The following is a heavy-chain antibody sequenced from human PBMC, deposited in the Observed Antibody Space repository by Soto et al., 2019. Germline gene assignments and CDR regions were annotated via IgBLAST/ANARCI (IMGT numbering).Heavy chain of an antibody. CDR1: GYTFTSYA. Sequence: ASVKVSCKASGYTFTSYAMHWVRQAPGQRLEWMGWINAGNGNTKYSQKFQGRVTITRDTSASTAYMELSSLRSEDTAVYYCARETHCSSTSCPFDYWGQGTLVTVSS. V-gene: IGHV1-3*01. CDR3: ARETHCSSTSCPFDY. J-gene: IGHJ4*02. CDR2: INAGNGNT. D-gene: IGHD2-2*01.